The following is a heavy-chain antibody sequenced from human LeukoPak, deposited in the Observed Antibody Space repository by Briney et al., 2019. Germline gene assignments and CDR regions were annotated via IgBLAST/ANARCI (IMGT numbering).Heavy chain of an antibody. CDR3: ARVHIYSSSSSFDY. V-gene: IGHV3-7*01. J-gene: IGHJ4*02. D-gene: IGHD6-6*01. CDR1: GFTFSSYW. Sequence: GGSLRLSCAASGFTFSSYWMSWVRQAPGKGLEWVANIKQDGSEKYYVDSVKGRFTISRDNAKNSLYLQMNSLRAEDTAVYYCARVHIYSSSSSFDYWGQGTLVTVSS. CDR2: IKQDGSEK.